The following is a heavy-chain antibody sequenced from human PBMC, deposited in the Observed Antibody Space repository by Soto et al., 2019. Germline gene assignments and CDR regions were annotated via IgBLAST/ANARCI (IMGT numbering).Heavy chain of an antibody. CDR1: GGSIISASYS. CDR3: AREDAARIERWFDA. V-gene: IGHV4-31*11. J-gene: IGHJ5*02. CDR2: IYSSGST. D-gene: IGHD6-6*01. Sequence: QVQLQESGPRLVKPSQTLSLSCAVSGGSIISASYSWNWIRQSPGRGLEWIGHIYSSGSTYYNPSLKSRVSISVDTSNNQFSLKLTSVTAADTAVYLCAREDAARIERWFDAWGQGILVTVSS.